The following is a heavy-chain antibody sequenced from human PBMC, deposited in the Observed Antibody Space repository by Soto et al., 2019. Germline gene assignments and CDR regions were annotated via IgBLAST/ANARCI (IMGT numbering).Heavy chain of an antibody. J-gene: IGHJ5*02. CDR3: AKDRNNVEVVAGKRRWFAP. Sequence: PGGSLRLSCAASGFTFSSYAMSWVRQAPGKGLEWVSAISGSGGSTYYADSVKGRFTISRDNSKNTLYLQTNSLRAEDTAVYYCAKDRNNVEVVAGKRRWFAPRGHGALVTVCS. D-gene: IGHD2-15*01. CDR2: ISGSGGST. V-gene: IGHV3-23*01. CDR1: GFTFSSYA.